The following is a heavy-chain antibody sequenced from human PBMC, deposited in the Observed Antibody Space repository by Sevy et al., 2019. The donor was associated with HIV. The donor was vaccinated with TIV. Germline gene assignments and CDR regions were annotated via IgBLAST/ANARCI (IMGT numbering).Heavy chain of an antibody. V-gene: IGHV3-23*01. CDR3: ARTMPVVYYDYSGSSGYFQH. D-gene: IGHD3-22*01. CDR1: GFTISSYA. J-gene: IGHJ1*01. Sequence: GGSLRLSCAASGFTISSYAMSWVRQAPGKGLECVSVLSGSGGSTYYAGSVKGRFTISRDKSKNTLYLKMNSLRAGDTAIYYCARTMPVVYYDYSGSSGYFQHWGQGTLVTVSS. CDR2: LSGSGGST.